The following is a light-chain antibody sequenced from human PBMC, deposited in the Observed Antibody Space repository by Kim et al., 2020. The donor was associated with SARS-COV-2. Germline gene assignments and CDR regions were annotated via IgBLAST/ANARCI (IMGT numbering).Light chain of an antibody. V-gene: IGKV3-11*01. CDR3: QQRNNWPRT. Sequence: LSPGERATLSCRASQSVSNSLAWYQQKPGQSPRLLIYDVSNRDTGIPARFSGSGSGTDFTLTINTLESEDFAVYYCQQRNNWPRTFGQGTRVEIK. CDR2: DVS. CDR1: QSVSNS. J-gene: IGKJ1*01.